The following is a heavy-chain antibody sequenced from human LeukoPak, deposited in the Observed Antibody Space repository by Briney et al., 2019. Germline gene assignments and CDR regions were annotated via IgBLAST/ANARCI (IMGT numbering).Heavy chain of an antibody. Sequence: SETLSLTCTVSGGSTSSDYWSWLRQSPGKGLEWVGYVYNSGDTGKNPSLKSRVTILLDTSKNQCSLKLTSVSAADTAVYYWARIKLGAYFDLWGRGTLVTVSS. V-gene: IGHV4-59*08. D-gene: IGHD3-16*01. CDR2: VYNSGDT. CDR1: GGSTSSDY. J-gene: IGHJ2*01. CDR3: ARIKLGAYFDL.